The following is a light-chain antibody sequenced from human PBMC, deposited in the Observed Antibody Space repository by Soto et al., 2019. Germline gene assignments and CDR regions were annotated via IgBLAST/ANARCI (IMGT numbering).Light chain of an antibody. CDR2: LNSDGSH. CDR3: QTWGTGIVV. J-gene: IGLJ2*01. V-gene: IGLV4-69*01. Sequence: QLVLTQSPSASASLGASVKLTCTLSSGHSSYAIAWHQQQPEKGPRYLMKLNSDGSHNKGDGIPDRFSGSSSGAERYLTISSLQSEDEADYYCQTWGTGIVVFGRGTKVTVL. CDR1: SGHSSYA.